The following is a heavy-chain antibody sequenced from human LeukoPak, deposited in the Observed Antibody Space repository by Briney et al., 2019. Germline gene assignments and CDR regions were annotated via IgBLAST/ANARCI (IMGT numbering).Heavy chain of an antibody. CDR2: ISGSGGST. CDR1: GFTFSSYA. CDR3: AKDPFEYYDSSGYLY. J-gene: IGHJ4*02. V-gene: IGHV3-23*01. Sequence: GGSLRLSCAASGFTFSSYAMSWVRQAPGKGLEWVSAISGSGGSTYYADSVKGRFTISRDNSKSTLYLQMNSLRAEDTAVYYCAKDPFEYYDSSGYLYWGQGTLVTVSS. D-gene: IGHD3-22*01.